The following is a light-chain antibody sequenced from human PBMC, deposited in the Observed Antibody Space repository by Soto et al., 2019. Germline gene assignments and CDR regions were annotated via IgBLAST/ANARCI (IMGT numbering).Light chain of an antibody. CDR2: AVN. CDR1: SSDVGGYNY. CDR3: SSYTTISTLVV. J-gene: IGLJ3*02. Sequence: QSALTQPASVSGSPGQSITISCTGTSSDVGGYNYVAWYQQHPGKAPKLIIYAVNSRPSGVSIRFSGSKSGNTASLTISGLQAEDEADYYCSSYTTISTLVVFGGGTKLTVL. V-gene: IGLV2-14*01.